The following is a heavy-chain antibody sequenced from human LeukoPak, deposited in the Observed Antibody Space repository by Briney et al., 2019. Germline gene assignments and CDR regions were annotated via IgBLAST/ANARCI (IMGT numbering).Heavy chain of an antibody. D-gene: IGHD6-6*01. CDR2: IRFDGNSK. V-gene: IGHV3-30*02. CDR1: GFTFSSYG. J-gene: IGHJ3*02. CDR3: ATRHPEQLRDAFDI. Sequence: GGSLRLSCAASGFTFSSYGMHWVRQAPSKGLESVAFIRFDGNSKYYADSVKGRFTISRDNSKNTLYLQMNSLRAEDTAVYYCATRHPEQLRDAFDIWGQGTMVTVSS.